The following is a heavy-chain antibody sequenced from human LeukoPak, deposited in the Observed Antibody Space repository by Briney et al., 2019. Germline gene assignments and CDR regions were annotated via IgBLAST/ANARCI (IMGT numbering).Heavy chain of an antibody. D-gene: IGHD3-10*01. V-gene: IGHV1-69*06. J-gene: IGHJ4*02. CDR3: ARGQTNRLLWVGELLSNINPFDY. CDR1: GGTFSRND. Sequence: ASVKVSCKASGGTFSRNDISWVRQAPGQGLEWMGGIMPLFGTAKNAQKFQGRVTITADKSTSTVYMELKSLRSDDTAVYYCARGQTNRLLWVGELLSNINPFDYWGQGTRVTVSS. CDR2: IMPLFGTA.